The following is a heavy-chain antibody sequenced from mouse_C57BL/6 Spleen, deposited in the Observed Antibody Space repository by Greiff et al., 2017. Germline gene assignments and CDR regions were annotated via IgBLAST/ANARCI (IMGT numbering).Heavy chain of an antibody. V-gene: IGHV1-56*01. D-gene: IGHD3-2*02. CDR3: ARDSSGYPFDY. J-gene: IGHJ2*01. CDR2: IVPGSGST. CDR1: GYTFTSPW. Sequence: VQLQQSGPELVRPGASVKISCKAPGYTFTSPWMQWVRQRPGQGLEWIGEIVPGSGSTYYNEKFKGKATLNGDTSSSTAYMQLSSLTSEDSAVYCCARDSSGYPFDYWGQGTTLTVSS.